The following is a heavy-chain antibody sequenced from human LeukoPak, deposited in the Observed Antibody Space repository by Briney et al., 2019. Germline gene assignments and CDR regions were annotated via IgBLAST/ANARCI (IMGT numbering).Heavy chain of an antibody. D-gene: IGHD1-26*01. CDR3: TRQAIVGAN. V-gene: IGHV3-73*01. J-gene: IGHJ4*02. Sequence: GGSLRLSCAASGFTFSGSAMHWVRQAPGKGVGSFVRIRSKSNSYATASAASVKGRFTISRDDSKNTAYLQMNSLKTEDTAVYYCTRQAIVGANWGQGTLVTVSS. CDR2: IRSKSNSYAT. CDR1: GFTFSGSA.